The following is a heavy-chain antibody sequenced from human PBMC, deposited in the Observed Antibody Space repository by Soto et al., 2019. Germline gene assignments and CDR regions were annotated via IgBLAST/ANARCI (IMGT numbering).Heavy chain of an antibody. D-gene: IGHD2-21*02. CDR1: GFTFSTYT. Sequence: HPGGSLRLSCAASGFTFSTYTMYWVRQAPGKGLEWVAGLSNNGINTYYADSVKGRFTVSRDNSKNTIYLQANSLRAEDTAVYYCAREPYGDSQYFDYWGQGTPVTVSS. J-gene: IGHJ4*02. CDR3: AREPYGDSQYFDY. V-gene: IGHV3-30-3*01. CDR2: LSNNGINT.